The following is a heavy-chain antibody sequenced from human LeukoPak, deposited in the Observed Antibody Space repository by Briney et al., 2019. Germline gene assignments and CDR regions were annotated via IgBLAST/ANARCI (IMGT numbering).Heavy chain of an antibody. Sequence: ASVKVSCKASGYTFTSYGISWVRQAPGQGLEWMGWISAYNGNTSYAQKLQGRVTMTTDTSTSTAYMELRSLRSDDTAVYYCARDGLGYCSGGSCYSWNYWGQGTLVTVSS. V-gene: IGHV1-18*01. CDR2: ISAYNGNT. CDR3: ARDGLGYCSGGSCYSWNY. D-gene: IGHD2-15*01. J-gene: IGHJ4*02. CDR1: GYTFTSYG.